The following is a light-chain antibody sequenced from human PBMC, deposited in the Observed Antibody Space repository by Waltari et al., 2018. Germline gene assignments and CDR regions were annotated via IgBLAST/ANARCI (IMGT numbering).Light chain of an antibody. CDR3: QQYNNWPPGDT. J-gene: IGKJ2*01. Sequence: EIVMTQSPATLSVSPGERATLSCRASQSVSSNLAWYQQKPGQAPRLLIYGASTRATGSPARFSGSGSGTEFTLTISSLQSEDLAVYYCQQYNNWPPGDTFGQGTKLEIK. CDR2: GAS. V-gene: IGKV3-15*01. CDR1: QSVSSN.